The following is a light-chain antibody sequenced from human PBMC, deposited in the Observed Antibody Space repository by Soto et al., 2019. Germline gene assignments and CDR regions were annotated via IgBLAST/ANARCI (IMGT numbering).Light chain of an antibody. J-gene: IGLJ2*01. Sequence: QLVLTQPPSVSGAPGQRVTISCTGSSSSIGAGYEVHWYQQLPGTAPKLLMYGNNNRPSGVPDRFSGSKSGTSASLAITGLQAEDEADYYCQSYDRSLSAAVFGGGTKVTVL. V-gene: IGLV1-40*01. CDR2: GNN. CDR1: SSSIGAGYE. CDR3: QSYDRSLSAAV.